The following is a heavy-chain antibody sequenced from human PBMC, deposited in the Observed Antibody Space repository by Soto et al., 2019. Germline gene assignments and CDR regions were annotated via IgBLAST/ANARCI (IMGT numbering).Heavy chain of an antibody. D-gene: IGHD2-21*01. V-gene: IGHV1-2*02. CDR1: GYTFTAYQ. Sequence: QVQLVQSGAEVKKPGASVKVACKVSGYTFTAYQMHWVRQAPGQGLEWLGWIHPNSGGTNYAQKFQGRVTMTRDTSISTDYIERSRLRSDDMAVYFCARDSNYAYVSYYLDYWGQGDLVTVTS. CDR3: ARDSNYAYVSYYLDY. J-gene: IGHJ4*02. CDR2: IHPNSGGT.